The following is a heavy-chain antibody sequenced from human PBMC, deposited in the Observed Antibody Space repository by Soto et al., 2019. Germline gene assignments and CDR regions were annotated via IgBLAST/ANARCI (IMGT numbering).Heavy chain of an antibody. CDR2: IDPSDSLT. CDR3: ARQIYDSDTGPNFQYYFDS. CDR1: GYSFAVYW. D-gene: IGHD3-22*01. V-gene: IGHV5-10-1*01. Sequence: GESLKISCEGAGYSFAVYWITWVRQRPWKGLEWMGRIDPSDSLTYYSPSFRGHVTISVTKSITTVFLQWSSLRASDTAMYYCARQIYDSDTGPNFQYYFDSWGQGTPVTVSS. J-gene: IGHJ4*02.